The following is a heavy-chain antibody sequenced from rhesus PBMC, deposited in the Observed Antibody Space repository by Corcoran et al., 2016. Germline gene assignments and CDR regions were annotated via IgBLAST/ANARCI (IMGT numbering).Heavy chain of an antibody. V-gene: IGHV3-103*01. Sequence: EVQLMESGGGLAKPGGSLRLSCAASGFTFSNFAMHWVRQAPGKGRWWFLGIRNTDNTYYATPVKGRFTISRDTSKNTLSLQMNSLRVEDTAMYYCAKSNTGQWMGSWGQGVVVTVSS. CDR2: IRNTDNT. CDR3: AKSNTGQWMGS. D-gene: IGHD2-21*01. CDR1: GFTFSNFA. J-gene: IGHJ6*01.